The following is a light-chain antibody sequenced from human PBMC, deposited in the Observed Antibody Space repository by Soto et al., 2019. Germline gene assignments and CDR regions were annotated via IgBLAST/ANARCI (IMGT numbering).Light chain of an antibody. CDR2: DTY. CDR3: GPWDSSLSAHV. CDR1: TSNIGNNY. V-gene: IGLV1-51*01. Sequence: QSVLTQPPSLSAAPGQTVTISCSGSTSNIGNNYVSWYRQLPGTAPKLLIYDTYKRPSGIPDRFSGSKSGTSATLVITGLQTGDEDDYYCGPWDSSLSAHVFGPGTKLTVL. J-gene: IGLJ1*01.